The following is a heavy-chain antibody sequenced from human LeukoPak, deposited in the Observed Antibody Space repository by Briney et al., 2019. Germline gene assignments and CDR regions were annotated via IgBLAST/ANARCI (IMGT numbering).Heavy chain of an antibody. CDR3: ARQKRQLVTGYFDY. CDR1: GFTFSSYA. D-gene: IGHD6-13*01. J-gene: IGHJ4*02. CDR2: ISGSGGST. Sequence: GGSLRLSCAASGFTFSSYAMSWVRQAPGKGLEWVSAISGSGGSTYYADSVKGRFTISRDNSKNTLYLQMNSLRAEDTAVYYCARQKRQLVTGYFDYWGQGTLVTVSS. V-gene: IGHV3-23*01.